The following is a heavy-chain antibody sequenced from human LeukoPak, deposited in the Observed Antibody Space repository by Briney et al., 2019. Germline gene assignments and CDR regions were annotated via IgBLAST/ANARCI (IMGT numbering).Heavy chain of an antibody. CDR1: AYSFLAHY. CDR3: ARKGPPGTYYLDY. V-gene: IGHV1-2*02. Sequence: GPVKVSCKASAYSFLAHYIHWVRQAPGQGLEWMGWINPNSGGTSYLQKFQGRVTMTRDTSINTVHMELTGLRFDDTAVYFCARKGPPGTYYLDYWGQGTLVTVSS. CDR2: INPNSGGT. D-gene: IGHD3-10*01. J-gene: IGHJ4*02.